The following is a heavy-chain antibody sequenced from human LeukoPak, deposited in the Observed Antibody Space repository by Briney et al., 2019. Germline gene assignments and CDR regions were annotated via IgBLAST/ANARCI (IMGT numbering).Heavy chain of an antibody. CDR1: GGTFSSYA. V-gene: IGHV1-69*01. D-gene: IGHD3-3*01. J-gene: IGHJ3*02. CDR3: ARDRVAPFTIFGVDPLRAFDI. CDR2: IIPIFGTA. Sequence: SVKVSCKASGGTFSSYAISWVRQAPGQGLEWMGGIIPIFGTANYAQKFQGRVTITADESTSTAYMELSSLRSEDTAVYYCARDRVAPFTIFGVDPLRAFDIWGQGTMVTVSS.